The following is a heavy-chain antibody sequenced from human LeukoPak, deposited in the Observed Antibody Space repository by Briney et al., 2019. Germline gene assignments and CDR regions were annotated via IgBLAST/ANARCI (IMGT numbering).Heavy chain of an antibody. CDR1: GGTFSSYA. CDR3: ARDYSSGWGR. V-gene: IGHV1-69*13. J-gene: IGHJ4*02. CDR2: IIPIFGTA. D-gene: IGHD6-19*01. Sequence: ASVKVSCKASGGTFSSYAISWVRQAPGRGLEWMGGIIPIFGTANYAQKFQGRVTITADESTSTAYMELSSLRSEDTAVYYCARDYSSGWGRWGQGTLVTVSS.